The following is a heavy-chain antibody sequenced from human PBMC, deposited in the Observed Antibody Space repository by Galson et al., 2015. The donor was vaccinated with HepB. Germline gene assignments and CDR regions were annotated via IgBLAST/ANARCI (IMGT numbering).Heavy chain of an antibody. D-gene: IGHD3-16*01. V-gene: IGHV3-21*01. CDR3: AGGVNPHYYGLEV. J-gene: IGHJ6*02. CDR1: GLIFDSYS. Sequence: SLRLSCAASGLIFDSYSMNWVRQAPGKGLEWVSSISVGSSYIYYADSVKGRFTISRDNAKNSLYLHMNSLRADDMAVYYCAGGVNPHYYGLEVWGQGTTVTVSS. CDR2: ISVGSSYI.